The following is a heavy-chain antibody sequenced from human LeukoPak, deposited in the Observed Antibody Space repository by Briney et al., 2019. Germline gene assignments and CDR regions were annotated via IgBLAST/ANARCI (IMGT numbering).Heavy chain of an antibody. CDR1: AYTFTCYY. J-gene: IGHJ5*02. CDR2: INANSGGT. Sequence: ASVKLSYNASAYTFTCYYMDLVRQAPGQGLEWMGWINANSGGTSYAQEFHGRVTITRDTSISTAYMELSRLRSDNTAVYYCASRRFYCSGGSCYGVLSSWGQGNLVTVSS. CDR3: ASRRFYCSGGSCYGVLSS. V-gene: IGHV1-2*02. D-gene: IGHD2-15*01.